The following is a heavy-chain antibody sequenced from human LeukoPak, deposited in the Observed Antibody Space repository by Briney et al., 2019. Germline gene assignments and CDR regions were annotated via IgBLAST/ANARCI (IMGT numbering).Heavy chain of an antibody. CDR2: IYYSGST. D-gene: IGHD5-18*01. Sequence: SETLSLTCTVSGGSISSSSYYWGWIRQPPGKGLEWIGNIYYSGSTYYNPSLKSRVTISVDTSKNRISLKLSSVTAADTAVYYCARSRGYSYGYYYYYYMDVWGKGTTVTVSS. J-gene: IGHJ6*03. CDR3: ARSRGYSYGYYYYYYMDV. CDR1: GGSISSSSYY. V-gene: IGHV4-39*01.